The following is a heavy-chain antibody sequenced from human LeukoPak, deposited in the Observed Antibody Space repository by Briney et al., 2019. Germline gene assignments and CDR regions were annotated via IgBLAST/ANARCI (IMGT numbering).Heavy chain of an antibody. V-gene: IGHV3-33*01. CDR2: IWHDGSHK. Sequence: PGRSLRLSCAASGFSFDTYAMHWVRQAPGQGLEWVALIWHDGSHKFYSNSVRGQFTISRDNSKNTVYLQMNNLRPDDTAVYYCARDLGSGSSDYWGQGTLVTVSS. CDR1: GFSFDTYA. D-gene: IGHD3-10*01. J-gene: IGHJ4*02. CDR3: ARDLGSGSSDY.